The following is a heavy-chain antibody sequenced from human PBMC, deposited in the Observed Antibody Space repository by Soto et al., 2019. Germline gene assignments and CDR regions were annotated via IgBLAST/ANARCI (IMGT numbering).Heavy chain of an antibody. CDR3: ARDFESHDYDFWSDPNAPSSDY. V-gene: IGHV3-20*04. D-gene: IGHD3-3*01. CDR1: GFTFDDYG. CDR2: INWNGGST. J-gene: IGHJ4*02. Sequence: AGGSLRLSCAASGFTFDDYGMSWVRQAPGKGLGWVSGINWNGGSTGYADSVTGRFTISRDNAKNSLYLQMNSLRAEDTALYYCARDFESHDYDFWSDPNAPSSDYWGQGTLVTVSS.